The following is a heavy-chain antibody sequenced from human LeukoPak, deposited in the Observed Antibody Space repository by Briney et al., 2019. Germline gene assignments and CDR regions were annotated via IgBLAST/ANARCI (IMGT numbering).Heavy chain of an antibody. J-gene: IGHJ5*02. Sequence: GWSLRLSCAASGFTFSSYWMHWVRQAPGKGLVWVSRINSDGSNTSYADSVKGRFTISRDNAKNTLYLQMNSLRAEDTAVYYCARGIVVSGTFAWFDPWGQGTLVTVSS. CDR2: INSDGSNT. CDR3: ARGIVVSGTFAWFDP. D-gene: IGHD3-22*01. V-gene: IGHV3-74*01. CDR1: GFTFSSYW.